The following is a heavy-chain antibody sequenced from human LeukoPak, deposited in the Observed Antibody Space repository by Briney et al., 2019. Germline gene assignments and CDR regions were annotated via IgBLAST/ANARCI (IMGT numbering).Heavy chain of an antibody. CDR1: GFMFRSYA. V-gene: IGHV3-23*01. Sequence: PRGSLRLSCAASGFMFRSYAMIWVRQAPGKGLELISSISDRSDKIYYADSVSGRFSISRDNSQNTLFLQMNSLGADDTAVYFCAKSSYGDPLDSFDVWGQGTMVTVSS. J-gene: IGHJ3*01. D-gene: IGHD4-17*01. CDR3: AKSSYGDPLDSFDV. CDR2: ISDRSDKI.